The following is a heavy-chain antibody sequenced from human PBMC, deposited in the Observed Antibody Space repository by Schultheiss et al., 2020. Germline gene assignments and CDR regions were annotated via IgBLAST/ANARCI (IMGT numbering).Heavy chain of an antibody. CDR3: ARDCYGDYQRYYYYGMDV. CDR1: GFTFSSYG. V-gene: IGHV3-33*01. Sequence: GGSLRLSCAASGFTFSSYGMHWVRQAPGKGLEWVAVIWYDGSNKYYADSVKGRFTISRDNSKNTLYLQMNSLRAEDTAVYYCARDCYGDYQRYYYYGMDVWGQGTTVTVSS. D-gene: IGHD4-17*01. J-gene: IGHJ6*02. CDR2: IWYDGSNK.